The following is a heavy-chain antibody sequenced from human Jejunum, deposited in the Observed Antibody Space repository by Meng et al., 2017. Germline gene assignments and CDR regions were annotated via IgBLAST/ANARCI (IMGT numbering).Heavy chain of an antibody. CDR3: ARSGPTSNAWFDP. CDR2: IYPDDSDT. D-gene: IGHD1/OR15-1a*01. CDR1: GYSFPNYW. J-gene: IGHJ5*02. V-gene: IGHV5-51*01. Sequence: GESLKISCKGSGYSFPNYWIAWVRQMPGKGLEWMGIIYPDDSDTRYSPSFQGQVTISADKSISTAYLQWSSLKASDSAMYYCARSGPTSNAWFDPWGQGTMVTVSS.